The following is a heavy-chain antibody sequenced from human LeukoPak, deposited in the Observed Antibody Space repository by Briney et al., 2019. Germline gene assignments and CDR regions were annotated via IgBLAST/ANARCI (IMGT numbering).Heavy chain of an antibody. V-gene: IGHV3-23*01. J-gene: IGHJ4*02. CDR1: GFTFSSYA. CDR3: AKISGDYVCDY. CDR2: ISGSGGST. Sequence: TGGSLRLSCAASGFTFSSYAMSWVRQAPGKGLEWVSAISGSGGSTYCADSVKGRFTIPRDNSKNTLYLQMNSLRAEDTAVYYCAKISGDYVCDYWGQGTLVTVSS. D-gene: IGHD4-17*01.